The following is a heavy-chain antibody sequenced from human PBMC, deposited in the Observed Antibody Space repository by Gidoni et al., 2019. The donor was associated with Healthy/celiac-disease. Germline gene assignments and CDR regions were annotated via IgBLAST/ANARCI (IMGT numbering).Heavy chain of an antibody. V-gene: IGHV3-23*04. J-gene: IGHJ2*01. Sequence: EVQLVESGGGLVQTGGSLRLSCAAAGCTFSSDAMSWVRQAPGKGLEWVSAISGSGGSTYYADSVKGRFTISRDNSKNTLYLQMNSLRAEDTAVYYCAKEALGDYGDLWYFDLWGRGTLVTVSS. CDR1: GCTFSSDA. CDR3: AKEALGDYGDLWYFDL. CDR2: ISGSGGST. D-gene: IGHD4-17*01.